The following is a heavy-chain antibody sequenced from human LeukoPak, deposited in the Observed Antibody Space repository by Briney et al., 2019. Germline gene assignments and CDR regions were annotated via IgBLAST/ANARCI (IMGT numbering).Heavy chain of an antibody. V-gene: IGHV3-11*01. Sequence: GGSLRLSCAASGFTFSDYYMSWIRQAPGKGLEWASYISSSGSTIYYADSVKGRFTISRDNAKNSLYLQMNSLRAEDTAVYYCAGGKFSRGYSYGARYGMDVWGQGTTVTVSS. CDR1: GFTFSDYY. J-gene: IGHJ6*02. CDR2: ISSSGSTI. CDR3: AGGKFSRGYSYGARYGMDV. D-gene: IGHD5-18*01.